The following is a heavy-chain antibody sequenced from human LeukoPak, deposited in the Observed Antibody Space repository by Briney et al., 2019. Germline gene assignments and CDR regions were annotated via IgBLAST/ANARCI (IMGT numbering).Heavy chain of an antibody. CDR1: GFTFSSYA. V-gene: IGHV3-23*01. D-gene: IGHD3-22*01. CDR3: AKIDYYDSSGYYSPLVDY. Sequence: GSLRLSCAASGFTFSSYAMNWVRQAPGKGLEWVSTISGSGGSTYYAGSVKGRFTISRDNSKNTLYLQTNSLRAEDTAVYYCAKIDYYDSSGYYSPLVDYWGQGTLVTVSS. CDR2: ISGSGGST. J-gene: IGHJ4*02.